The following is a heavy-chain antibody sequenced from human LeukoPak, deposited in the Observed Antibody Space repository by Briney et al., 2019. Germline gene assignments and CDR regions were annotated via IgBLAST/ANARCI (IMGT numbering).Heavy chain of an antibody. CDR1: GFTFSTYG. CDR3: AREPYGGTPFYFDY. J-gene: IGHJ4*02. CDR2: ISYDGSNK. Sequence: GGSLRLSCAASGFTFSTYGMHWVRQAPGKGLEWVAVISYDGSNKDYADSVKGRFTISRDISKNTLYLQMNSLRAEDTAVYYCAREPYGGTPFYFDYRGQGTLVTVSS. V-gene: IGHV3-30*03. D-gene: IGHD4-23*01.